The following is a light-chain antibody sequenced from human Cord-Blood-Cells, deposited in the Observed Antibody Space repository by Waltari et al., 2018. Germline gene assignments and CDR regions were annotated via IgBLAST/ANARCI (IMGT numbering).Light chain of an antibody. Sequence: QSALTQPASQSGSPGKSLTSPCTGTSREVGGYNQSSWYQQHPGKAPKLMIYDVSNRPSGVSNRFSGSKSGNTASMTISGLQAADEADYYCSSYTSSSTLVFGGGTKLTVL. CDR2: DVS. CDR1: SREVGGYNQ. CDR3: SSYTSSSTLV. V-gene: IGLV2-14*01. J-gene: IGLJ2*01.